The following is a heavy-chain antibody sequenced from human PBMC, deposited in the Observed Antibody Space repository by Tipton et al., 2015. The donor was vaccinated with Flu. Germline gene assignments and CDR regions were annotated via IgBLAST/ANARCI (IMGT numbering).Heavy chain of an antibody. V-gene: IGHV5-51*01. CDR2: IYPDDSDV. J-gene: IGHJ3*01. Sequence: VQLVQSGAEVKKPGESLRISCEGSGYSFTNYWIGWVRQMPGKGLEWMGIIYPDDSDVRYSLSFLGQVTISADKSISTAYLQWSSLKASDTAMYYCARHGGGHCSSTTCYDDAFDVWGQGTLVTVSS. D-gene: IGHD2-2*01. CDR1: GYSFTNYW. CDR3: ARHGGGHCSSTTCYDDAFDV.